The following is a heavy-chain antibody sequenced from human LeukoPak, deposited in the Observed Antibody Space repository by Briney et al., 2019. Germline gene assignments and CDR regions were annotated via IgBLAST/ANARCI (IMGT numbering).Heavy chain of an antibody. J-gene: IGHJ4*02. CDR3: ARRRDSSWFFDY. D-gene: IGHD6-13*01. V-gene: IGHV4-39*07. Sequence: PSETLSLTCTVSGGSINSSRYYWGWIRQPPGKGLEWIGSTYYSGSTYYNPSLKSRVTISVDTSKNQFSLKLSSVTAADTAVYYCARRRDSSWFFDYWGQGTLVTVSS. CDR2: TYYSGST. CDR1: GGSINSSRYY.